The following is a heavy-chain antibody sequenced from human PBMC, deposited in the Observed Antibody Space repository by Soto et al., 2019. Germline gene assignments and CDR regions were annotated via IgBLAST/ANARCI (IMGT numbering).Heavy chain of an antibody. CDR2: INHSGST. J-gene: IGHJ5*02. CDR3: ARGRSDTSDLFIYDRFDP. D-gene: IGHD2-2*01. Sequence: QVQLQQWGAGLLKPSETLSLTCAVYGGSFSGYYWSWIRQPPGKGLEWIGEINHSGSTNYNPSLKSRVTISVDTSKNQFSLKVTSVTAADTAEYYCARGRSDTSDLFIYDRFDPWGQGTLVTVSS. V-gene: IGHV4-34*01. CDR1: GGSFSGYY.